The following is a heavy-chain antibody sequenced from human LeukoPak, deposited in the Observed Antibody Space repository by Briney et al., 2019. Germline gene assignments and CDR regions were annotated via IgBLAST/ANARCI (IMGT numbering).Heavy chain of an antibody. J-gene: IGHJ6*02. CDR2: IYHSGST. D-gene: IGHD3-10*01. CDR1: GGSISSGGYY. CDR3: ARVYFGSGSFYYYYGMDV. Sequence: PSQTLSLTCTVSGGSISSGGYYWSWIRQPPGKGLEWIGYIYHSGSTYYNPSLKSRVTISVNTSKNQFSLKLSSVTAADTAVYYCARVYFGSGSFYYYYGMDVWGQGTRSPSP. V-gene: IGHV4-30-2*01.